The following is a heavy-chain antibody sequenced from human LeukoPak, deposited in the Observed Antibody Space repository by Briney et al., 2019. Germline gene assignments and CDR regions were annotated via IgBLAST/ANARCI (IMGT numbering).Heavy chain of an antibody. D-gene: IGHD3-10*01. CDR3: ARVLLSYYYGSGRVPYYYYYYMDV. CDR1: GYSFTTYW. V-gene: IGHV5-51*01. CDR2: IYLGDSDT. Sequence: GESLKISCQGSGYSFTTYWIGWVRQMPGKGLEWMGIIYLGDSDTRYSPSFQGQVTISADKSISTAYLQWSSLKASDTAMYYCARVLLSYYYGSGRVPYYYYYYMDVWGKGTTVTVSS. J-gene: IGHJ6*03.